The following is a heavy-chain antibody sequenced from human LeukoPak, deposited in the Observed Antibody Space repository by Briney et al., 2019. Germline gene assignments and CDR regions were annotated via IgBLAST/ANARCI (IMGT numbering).Heavy chain of an antibody. CDR1: GFTFSDYA. V-gene: IGHV3-30-3*01. D-gene: IGHD1-26*01. CDR2: ISYGGSNK. Sequence: PGGSLRLSCAASGFTFSDYAMHWVRQAPGKGLEWVAVISYGGSNKFYADSVKGRFTISRDNSKNTLYMQTNSLRAADTAVYYCARGNSGSHFDYWGQGTLVTVSS. CDR3: ARGNSGSHFDY. J-gene: IGHJ4*02.